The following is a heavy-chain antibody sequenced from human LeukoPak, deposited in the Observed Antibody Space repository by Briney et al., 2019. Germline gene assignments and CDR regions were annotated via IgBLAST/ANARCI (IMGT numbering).Heavy chain of an antibody. CDR3: AKDSSISWFGGDSQ. D-gene: IGHD3-10*01. Sequence: TGGSLRLSCAASGFTFSSYAMSWVRQAPGKGLEWVSAISGSGGSTYYADSVKGRFTISRDNSKNTLYLQMNSLRTEDTAVYYCAKDSSISWFGGDSQWGQGTLVTVSS. J-gene: IGHJ4*02. V-gene: IGHV3-23*01. CDR1: GFTFSSYA. CDR2: ISGSGGST.